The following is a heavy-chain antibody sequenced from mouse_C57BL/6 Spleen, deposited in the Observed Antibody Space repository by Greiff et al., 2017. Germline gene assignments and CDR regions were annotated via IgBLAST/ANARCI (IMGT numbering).Heavy chain of an antibody. Sequence: EVQRVESGGGLVKPGGSLKLSCAASGFTFSDYGMHWVRQAPEKGLEWVAYISSGSSTIYYADTVKGRFTISRANAKNTLFLQMTSLRSEDTAMYYCARGLRRGYYYAMDYWGQGTSVTVSS. CDR3: ARGLRRGYYYAMDY. D-gene: IGHD2-2*01. CDR2: ISSGSSTI. V-gene: IGHV5-17*01. CDR1: GFTFSDYG. J-gene: IGHJ4*01.